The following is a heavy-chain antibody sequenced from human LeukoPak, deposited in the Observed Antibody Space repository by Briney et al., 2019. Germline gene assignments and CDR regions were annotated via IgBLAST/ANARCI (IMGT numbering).Heavy chain of an antibody. D-gene: IGHD1-1*01. CDR3: TRDRGAYNLYDY. Sequence: GGSLRLSCTASGFTFGDYAMSWIRQAPGKGLEWVGFIRSKAYGETADYAASVKGRFTISRDDSKAIAYLQMNSLKTEDTAVYHYTRDRGAYNLYDYWGQGTLVTVSS. CDR2: IRSKAYGETA. V-gene: IGHV3-49*03. CDR1: GFTFGDYA. J-gene: IGHJ4*02.